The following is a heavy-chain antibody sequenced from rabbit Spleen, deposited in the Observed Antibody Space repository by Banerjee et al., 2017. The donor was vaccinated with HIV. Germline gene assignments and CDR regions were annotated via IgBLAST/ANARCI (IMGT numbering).Heavy chain of an antibody. Sequence: ESGGGLVTPGGTLTLTCTASGFTISSSYYMCWVRQAPGKGLEWIACIYGASSGSTYYASWVNGRFTISKTLTTVTLKMTSLTAADTATYFCARESLGTYVVFDLWGPGTLVTVS. D-gene: IGHD5-1*01. CDR2: IYGASSGST. CDR3: ARESLGTYVVFDL. V-gene: IGHV1S40*01. CDR1: GFTISSSYY. J-gene: IGHJ4*01.